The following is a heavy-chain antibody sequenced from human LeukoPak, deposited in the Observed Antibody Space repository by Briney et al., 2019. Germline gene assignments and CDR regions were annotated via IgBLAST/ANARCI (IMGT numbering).Heavy chain of an antibody. J-gene: IGHJ4*02. Sequence: ASVKVSCKASGYTFNSYAFSWVRQAPGQGLEWVGWISSYNGDTNYARRFQGRVTMTTDTSTKTSHMELRNLGSDDTAIYYCARALYSDSSGYYPGLDHWGQGTLVTVSS. D-gene: IGHD3-22*01. CDR1: GYTFNSYA. V-gene: IGHV1-18*01. CDR2: ISSYNGDT. CDR3: ARALYSDSSGYYPGLDH.